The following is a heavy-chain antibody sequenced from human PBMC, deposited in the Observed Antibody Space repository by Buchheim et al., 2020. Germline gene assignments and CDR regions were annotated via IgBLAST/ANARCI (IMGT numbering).Heavy chain of an antibody. CDR3: ARTYSSGWYLEY. Sequence: QVQLVESGGGLVKPGGSLRLSCAASGFTFSDYYMSWIRQAPGKGLEWVSYISSSSSYTNYADSVKVRFTISRDKAKHSLYLQMNSLRAEDTAVYYCARTYSSGWYLEYWGQGTL. D-gene: IGHD6-19*01. CDR1: GFTFSDYY. CDR2: ISSSSSYT. J-gene: IGHJ4*02. V-gene: IGHV3-11*06.